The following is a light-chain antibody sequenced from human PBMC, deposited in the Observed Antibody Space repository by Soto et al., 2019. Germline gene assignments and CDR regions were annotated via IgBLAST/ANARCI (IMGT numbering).Light chain of an antibody. Sequence: QSALTQPASVSGTPGQSITISCTGTNSDVGGYNYVSWYQQHPGKAPKLMIYEVTSRPSGVSHRFSGSKSGNTASLTISGLQAEDEADYYCSSYTSRSALVVFGGGTQLTVL. CDR3: SSYTSRSALVV. J-gene: IGLJ2*01. CDR1: NSDVGGYNY. CDR2: EVT. V-gene: IGLV2-14*01.